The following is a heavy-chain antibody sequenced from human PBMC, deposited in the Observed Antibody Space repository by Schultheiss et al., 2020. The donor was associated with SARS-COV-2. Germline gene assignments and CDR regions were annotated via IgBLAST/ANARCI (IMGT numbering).Heavy chain of an antibody. V-gene: IGHV6-1*01. CDR3: ARGTRYFFEY. Sequence: SQTLSLTCAISGDSVSSNRGTWNWIRQSPSRGLEWLGWTYYRSKWSSDYAASVRSRMTISADTSKNQLSLQLKSVTPEDTAVYFCARGTRYFFEYWGQGILVTVSS. D-gene: IGHD3/OR15-3a*01. J-gene: IGHJ4*02. CDR1: GDSVSSNRGT. CDR2: TYYRSKWSS.